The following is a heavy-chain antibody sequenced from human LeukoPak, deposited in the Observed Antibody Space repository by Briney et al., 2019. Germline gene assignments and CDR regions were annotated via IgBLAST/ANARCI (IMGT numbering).Heavy chain of an antibody. CDR3: ARDPGGYYDSSGYYYDY. J-gene: IGHJ4*02. D-gene: IGHD3-22*01. Sequence: ASVKVSCKASGYTFTGYYMHWVRQAPGQGLEWMGWINPNSGGTNYAQKFQGRVTMTRDTSISTAYMELSRLRSDDTAVYYCARDPGGYYDSSGYYYDYWDQGTLVTVSS. V-gene: IGHV1-2*02. CDR2: INPNSGGT. CDR1: GYTFTGYY.